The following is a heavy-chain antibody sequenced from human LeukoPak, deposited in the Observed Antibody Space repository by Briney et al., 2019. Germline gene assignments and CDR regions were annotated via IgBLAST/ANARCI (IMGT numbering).Heavy chain of an antibody. D-gene: IGHD3-22*01. CDR3: ARGTDSSGFYNSYFDP. CDR2: IYSSGTT. Sequence: PSETLSLTCTVSGGAISGFYWNWIRQPAGKGRDWIGRIYSSGTTNYNPSLKSRVTMSVDTSKNQFSLRLNSVTAADTAVYYCARGTDSSGFYNSYFDPWGQGTLVTVSS. V-gene: IGHV4-4*07. CDR1: GGAISGFY. J-gene: IGHJ5*02.